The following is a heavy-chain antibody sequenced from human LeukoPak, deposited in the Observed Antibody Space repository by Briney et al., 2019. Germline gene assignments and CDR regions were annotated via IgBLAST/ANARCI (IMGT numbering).Heavy chain of an antibody. J-gene: IGHJ4*02. CDR3: ARDAYYDTSGYSLWRRRERDPYYFDY. Sequence: ASVKVSCKASGGTFSSYAINWVRQAPGQGLEWMGGIIPIFGTANYAQKFQGRVTITADKSTSTAYMELSSLRSEDTAVYYCARDAYYDTSGYSLWRRRERDPYYFDYWGQGTLVTVSS. D-gene: IGHD3-22*01. V-gene: IGHV1-69*06. CDR1: GGTFSSYA. CDR2: IIPIFGTA.